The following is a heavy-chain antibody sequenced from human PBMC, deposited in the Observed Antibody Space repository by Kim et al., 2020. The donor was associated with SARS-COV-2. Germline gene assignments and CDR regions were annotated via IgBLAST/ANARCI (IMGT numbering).Heavy chain of an antibody. CDR2: TT. V-gene: IGHV3-15*01. Sequence: TTDYAAPVKGRFTISRDDSKNTLYLQMNSLKTEDTAVYYCTTDELPEFDYWGQGTLVTVSS. CDR3: TTDELPEFDY. D-gene: IGHD1-7*01. J-gene: IGHJ4*02.